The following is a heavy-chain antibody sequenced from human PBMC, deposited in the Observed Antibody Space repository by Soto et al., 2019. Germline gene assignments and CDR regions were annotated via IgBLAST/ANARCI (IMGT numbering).Heavy chain of an antibody. CDR2: ISYDGSNK. D-gene: IGHD6-19*01. CDR1: GFTFSSYA. CDR3: ARAAYSSGWFAHYYYYGMDV. J-gene: IGHJ6*02. V-gene: IGHV3-30-3*01. Sequence: GGSLRLSCAASGFTFSSYAMHWVRQAPGKGLEWVAVISYDGSNKYYADSVKGRFTISRDNSKNTLYLQMNSLRAEDTAVYYCARAAYSSGWFAHYYYYGMDVWGQGTTVTVSS.